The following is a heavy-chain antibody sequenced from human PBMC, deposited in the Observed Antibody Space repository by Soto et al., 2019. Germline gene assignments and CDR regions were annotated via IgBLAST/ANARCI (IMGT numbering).Heavy chain of an antibody. Sequence: ASAKVSCKASGYTFTSYGISWVRQAPGQGLEWMGWISAYNGNTNYAQKLQGRVTMTTDTSTSTAYMELRSLRSDDTAVYYCARDRSSTMIVVVISPTDAFDIWGQGTMVTVSS. CDR3: ARDRSSTMIVVVISPTDAFDI. CDR1: GYTFTSYG. J-gene: IGHJ3*02. V-gene: IGHV1-18*01. CDR2: ISAYNGNT. D-gene: IGHD3-22*01.